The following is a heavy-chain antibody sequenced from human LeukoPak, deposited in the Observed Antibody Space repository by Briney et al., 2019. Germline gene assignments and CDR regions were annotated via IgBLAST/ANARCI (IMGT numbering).Heavy chain of an antibody. CDR2: MNPNSGNT. CDR3: ARGDGVVVVPAAIDY. Sequence: ASVKVSCKASGYTLTSYDINWVRQATGQGLEWMGWMNPNSGNTGYAQKFQGRVTMTRNTSISTAYMELSSLRYEDTAVYYCARGDGVVVVPAAIDYWGQGTLVTVSS. CDR1: GYTLTSYD. V-gene: IGHV1-8*01. D-gene: IGHD2-2*01. J-gene: IGHJ4*02.